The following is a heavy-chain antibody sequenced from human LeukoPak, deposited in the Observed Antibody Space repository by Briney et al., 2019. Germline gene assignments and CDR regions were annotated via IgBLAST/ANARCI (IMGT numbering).Heavy chain of an antibody. CDR2: INHSGST. D-gene: IGHD1-20*01. V-gene: IGHV4-34*01. CDR1: GGSFSGYY. Sequence: SETLSLTCAVYGGSFSGYYWSWIRQPPGKGLEWIGEINHSGSTNCNPSLKSRVTISVDTSKNQFSLKLSSVTAADTAVYYCARIPGTTYSGIDYWGQGTLVTVSS. CDR3: ARIPGTTYSGIDY. J-gene: IGHJ4*02.